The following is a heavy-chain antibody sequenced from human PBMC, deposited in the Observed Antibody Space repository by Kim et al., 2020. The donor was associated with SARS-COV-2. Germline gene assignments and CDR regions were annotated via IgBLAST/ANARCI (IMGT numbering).Heavy chain of an antibody. Sequence: SETLSLTCAVYGGSFSGYYWSWIRQPPGKGLEWIGEINHSGSTNYNPSLKSRVTISVDTSKNQFSLKLSSVTAADTAVYYCASRRAPLLWFGELSPYYYYGMDVWGPGTTVTVSS. J-gene: IGHJ6*02. D-gene: IGHD3-10*01. CDR1: GGSFSGYY. V-gene: IGHV4-34*01. CDR3: ASRRAPLLWFGELSPYYYYGMDV. CDR2: INHSGST.